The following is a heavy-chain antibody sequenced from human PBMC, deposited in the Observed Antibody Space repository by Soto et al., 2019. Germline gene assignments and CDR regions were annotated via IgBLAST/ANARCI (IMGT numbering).Heavy chain of an antibody. CDR1: GFTFINAW. CDR2: IKSKTDGGTT. Sequence: PGGSLRLSCAASGFTFINAWMNWVRQAPGKGLEWVGHIKSKTDGGTTEYAAPVKGRFIISRDDSKNTVYLQMNSLKSEDTAVYYCNTGSNWYDGWFEPWGQGTLVTVSS. CDR3: NTGSNWYDGWFEP. V-gene: IGHV3-15*01. J-gene: IGHJ5*02. D-gene: IGHD6-13*01.